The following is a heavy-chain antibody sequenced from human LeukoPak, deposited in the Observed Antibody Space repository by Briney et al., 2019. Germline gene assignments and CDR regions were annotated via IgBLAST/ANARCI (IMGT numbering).Heavy chain of an antibody. CDR1: GFTFSSYS. CDR3: AKDIWPHIVVVTATPDY. J-gene: IGHJ4*02. Sequence: GGSLRLSCAASGFTFSSYSMNWVRQAPGKGLEWVSSISSSSSYIYYADSVKGRFTISRDNAKNSLYLQMNSLRTEDTALYYCAKDIWPHIVVVTATPDYWGQGTLVTVSS. D-gene: IGHD2-21*02. CDR2: ISSSSSYI. V-gene: IGHV3-21*04.